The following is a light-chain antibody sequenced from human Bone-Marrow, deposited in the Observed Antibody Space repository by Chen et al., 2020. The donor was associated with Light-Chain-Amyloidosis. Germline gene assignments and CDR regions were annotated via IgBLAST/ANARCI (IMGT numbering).Light chain of an antibody. CDR3: SSYTITNTRV. CDR1: SSAVGGYNH. J-gene: IGLJ1*01. Sequence: QSALTQPASVSGSPGQSITISSTGTSSAVGGYNHVSLYQQHPDKAPKLMIYEVTNRPSWVPARFSGSNANNTASLTISELQTEDEADYFCSSYTITNTRVFGSWTRLTFL. CDR2: EVT. V-gene: IGLV2-14*01.